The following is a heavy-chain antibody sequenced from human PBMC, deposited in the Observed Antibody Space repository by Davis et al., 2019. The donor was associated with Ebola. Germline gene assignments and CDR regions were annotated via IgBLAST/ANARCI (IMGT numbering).Heavy chain of an antibody. Sequence: MPSETLSLTCTVSGGSISSNNYYWAWIRQPPGKGLEWIGRIYYSGSTYYNPSLKSRVTMSVDTSQNPFSLKLTSVTAADTAVYYCARGNFQAYWGQGTLVTVSS. CDR1: GGSISSNNYY. J-gene: IGHJ4*02. CDR3: ARGNFQAY. CDR2: IYYSGST. V-gene: IGHV4-39*07.